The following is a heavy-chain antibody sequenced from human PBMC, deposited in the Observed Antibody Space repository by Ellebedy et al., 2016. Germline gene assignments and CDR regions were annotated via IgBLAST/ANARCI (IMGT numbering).Heavy chain of an antibody. J-gene: IGHJ5*02. CDR2: IYYSGST. V-gene: IGHV4-31*03. CDR1: GGSISSSSYY. D-gene: IGHD3-10*01. CDR3: ARGGVWFDP. Sequence: SETLSLTXTVSGGSISSSSYYWGWIRQPPGKGLEWIGYIYYSGSTYYNPSLKSRVTISVDTSKNQFSLKLSSVTAADTAVYYCARGGVWFDPWGQGTLVTVSS.